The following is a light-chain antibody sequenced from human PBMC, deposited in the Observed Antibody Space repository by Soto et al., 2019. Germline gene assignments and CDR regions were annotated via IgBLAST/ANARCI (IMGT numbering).Light chain of an antibody. V-gene: IGLV2-14*01. CDR1: NSDVGGYNF. CDR3: SSYTSSSIPYV. Sequence: QSALTQPASVSGSPGQSITISCTGTNSDVGGYNFVSWYQQHPGKAPKLMIYDVSNRPSGVSNRFSGSKSGNTASLNISGPQAEDEADYYCSSYTSSSIPYVFGIGTKLTVL. CDR2: DVS. J-gene: IGLJ1*01.